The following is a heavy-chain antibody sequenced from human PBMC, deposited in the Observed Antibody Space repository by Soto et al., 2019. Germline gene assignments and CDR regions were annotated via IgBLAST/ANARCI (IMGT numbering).Heavy chain of an antibody. D-gene: IGHD5-18*01. Sequence: EVQLVESGGGLVKPGGSLRLSCAASGFTFSNAWMSWVRQAPGKGLEWVGRIKSKTDGGTTDYAAHVKGRFTISRDDSKKTLYLQMNSLKTEDSAVDYCTTDKIQGGFDPWGQGTLVTVSS. CDR2: IKSKTDGGTT. CDR3: TTDKIQGGFDP. V-gene: IGHV3-15*01. J-gene: IGHJ5*02. CDR1: GFTFSNAW.